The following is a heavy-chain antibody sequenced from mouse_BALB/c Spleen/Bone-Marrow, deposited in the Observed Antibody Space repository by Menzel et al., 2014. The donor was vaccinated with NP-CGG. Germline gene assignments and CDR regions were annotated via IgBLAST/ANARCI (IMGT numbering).Heavy chain of an antibody. J-gene: IGHJ1*01. CDR1: GFAFSSYD. CDR2: ISSGGSYT. CDR3: ARQGNWDGYFDV. Sequence: EVHLVESGGGLVKPGGSLKLSCAASGFAFSSYDMSWVRQTPEKRPEWVATISSGGSYTYYPDSVKGRFTISRDNARNTLYLQMSSLRSEDTALYYCARQGNWDGYFDVWGAGTTVTVSS. D-gene: IGHD4-1*01. V-gene: IGHV5-9*02.